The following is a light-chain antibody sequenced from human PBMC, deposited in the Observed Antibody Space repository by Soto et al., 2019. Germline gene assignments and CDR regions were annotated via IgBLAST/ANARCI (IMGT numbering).Light chain of an antibody. J-gene: IGKJ1*01. Sequence: DIVMTQSPLSLPVTPGEPASISCRSGQSLLHSNGYNYLDWYLQKPGQSPQLLIYLGSNRASGVPDRFSGSGSGTDFTLKISRVEAEDVGVYYCMQALETPSTFGQGTKVDIK. V-gene: IGKV2-28*01. CDR2: LGS. CDR1: QSLLHSNGYNY. CDR3: MQALETPST.